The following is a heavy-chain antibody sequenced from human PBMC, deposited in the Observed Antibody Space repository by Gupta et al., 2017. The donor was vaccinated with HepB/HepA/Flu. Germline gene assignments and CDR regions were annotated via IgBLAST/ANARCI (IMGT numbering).Heavy chain of an antibody. Sequence: VQLVETGGAVVQPGRSLSPSCVAAGFPFNSYATRWVRQAPGKGLEWVAVVSYDGSTKPYADSLKGRFTISRDNSKNTLSLQIKSLRLEDTALYYCARGYFCGGDCFPGSLSYYGMDVWGQGTTVTVSS. J-gene: IGHJ6*02. CDR2: VSYDGSTK. V-gene: IGHV3-30*04. CDR1: GFPFNSYA. CDR3: ARGYFCGGDCFPGSLSYYGMDV. D-gene: IGHD2-21*02.